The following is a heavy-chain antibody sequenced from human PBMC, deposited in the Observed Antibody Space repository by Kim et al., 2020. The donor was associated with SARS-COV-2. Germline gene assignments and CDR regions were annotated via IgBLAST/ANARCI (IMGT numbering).Heavy chain of an antibody. J-gene: IGHJ6*01. CDR1: GGSFSGYY. CDR3: AGRMLGVWGSYNYGMDV. D-gene: IGHD3-16*01. CDR2: INHSGST. V-gene: IGHV4-34*01. Sequence: SETLSLTCAVYGGSFSGYYWSWIRQPPGKGLEWIGEINHSGSTNYNPSLKSRVTISVDTSKNQFSLKLSSVTAADTAVYYCAGRMLGVWGSYNYGMDVWG.